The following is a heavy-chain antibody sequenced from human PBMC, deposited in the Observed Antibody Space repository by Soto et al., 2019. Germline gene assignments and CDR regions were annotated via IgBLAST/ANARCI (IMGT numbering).Heavy chain of an antibody. V-gene: IGHV4-59*08. Sequence: QVQLQESGPGLVKPSETLSLTCTVSGGSISSYYWSWIRQPPGKGLEWIGYIYYSGSTNYNPSLKSRVTISVDTSKDQCSLKLSSVTAADTAVYYCARPARQGIAAAHLDVWGKGTTVTVSS. CDR2: IYYSGST. J-gene: IGHJ6*04. CDR3: ARPARQGIAAAHLDV. D-gene: IGHD6-13*01. CDR1: GGSISSYY.